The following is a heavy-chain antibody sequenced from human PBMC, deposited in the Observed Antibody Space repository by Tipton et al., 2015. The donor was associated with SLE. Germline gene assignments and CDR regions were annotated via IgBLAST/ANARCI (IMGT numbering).Heavy chain of an antibody. Sequence: LSCTVSGASISSGGYYWSWIRQHPGKGLEWIGHISYSETTYSNPSLKSRLTISVDKSKNQFSLKLSFVTAADTAIYYCARGDFDWYHTPDGFDIWGQGTVVTVSS. D-gene: IGHD3-9*01. J-gene: IGHJ3*02. CDR1: GASISSGGYY. CDR2: ISYSETT. V-gene: IGHV4-31*03. CDR3: ARGDFDWYHTPDGFDI.